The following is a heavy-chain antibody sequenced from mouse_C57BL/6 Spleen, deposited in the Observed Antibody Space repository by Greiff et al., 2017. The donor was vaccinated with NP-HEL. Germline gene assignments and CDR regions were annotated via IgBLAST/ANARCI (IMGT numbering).Heavy chain of an antibody. J-gene: IGHJ2*01. CDR2: INPNYGTT. D-gene: IGHD2-4*01. V-gene: IGHV1-39*01. CDR1: GYSFTDYN. Sequence: QLQQSGPELVKPGASVKISCKASGYSFTDYNMNWVKQSNGKSLEWIGVINPNYGTTSYNQKFKGKATLTVDQSSSTAYMQLNSLTSEDSAVYYCAREGDLYYDYDDGIYFDYWGQGTTLTVSS. CDR3: AREGDLYYDYDDGIYFDY.